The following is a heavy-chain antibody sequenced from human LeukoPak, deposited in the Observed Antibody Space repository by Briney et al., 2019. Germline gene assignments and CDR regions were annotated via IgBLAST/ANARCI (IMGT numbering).Heavy chain of an antibody. J-gene: IGHJ3*02. CDR3: ATDYGGADDAFDI. Sequence: PSETLSLTCTVSGGSISGSYYWGWIRQPAGKGLEWIGRIYNSGTTNSNPSLKSRVTISIDTSKNQFSLKLSSVTAADTAVYYCATDYGGADDAFDIWGQGTMVTVSS. D-gene: IGHD4-23*01. V-gene: IGHV4-4*07. CDR2: IYNSGTT. CDR1: GGSISGSYY.